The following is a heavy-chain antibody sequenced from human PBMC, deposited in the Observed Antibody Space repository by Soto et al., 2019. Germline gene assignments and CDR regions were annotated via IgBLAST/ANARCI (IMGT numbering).Heavy chain of an antibody. CDR3: ARGFRIAVAGEFDY. V-gene: IGHV4-34*01. J-gene: IGHJ4*02. CDR1: GGSFSGYY. D-gene: IGHD6-19*01. CDR2: INHSGST. Sequence: SETLSLTCAVYGGSFSGYYWSWIRQPPGKGLEWIGEINHSGSTNYNPSLKSRVTISVDTSKNQFSLKLGSVTAADTAVYYCARGFRIAVAGEFDYWGQGTLVTVSS.